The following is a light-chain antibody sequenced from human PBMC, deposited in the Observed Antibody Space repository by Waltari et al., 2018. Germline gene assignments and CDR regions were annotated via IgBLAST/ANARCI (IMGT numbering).Light chain of an antibody. CDR2: EVS. CDR3: CSYAGSSTFV. J-gene: IGLJ2*01. Sequence: QSALTQPASVSGSPGQSITISCPGTSSDVGSYNLVSWYQQHPGKAPKLMIYEVSKRPSGVSNRFSGSKSGNTASLTSSGLQAEDEADYYCCSYAGSSTFVFGGGTKLTVL. V-gene: IGLV2-23*02. CDR1: SSDVGSYNL.